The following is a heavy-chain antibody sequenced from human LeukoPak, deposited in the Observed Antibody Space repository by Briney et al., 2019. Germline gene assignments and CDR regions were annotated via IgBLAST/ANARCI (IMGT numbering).Heavy chain of an antibody. J-gene: IGHJ3*02. CDR3: AKDLRPAAAGTSYDAFDI. CDR1: GFTFSTYA. Sequence: GGSLRLSCAASGFTFSTYAMSWVRQAPGKGLEWVSAISDRGDGTYYADSVRGRFTTSRDNSKSTLYLQMNSLRVEDTAVYYCAKDLRPAAAGTSYDAFDIWGQGTMVTVSS. CDR2: ISDRGDGT. V-gene: IGHV3-23*01. D-gene: IGHD6-13*01.